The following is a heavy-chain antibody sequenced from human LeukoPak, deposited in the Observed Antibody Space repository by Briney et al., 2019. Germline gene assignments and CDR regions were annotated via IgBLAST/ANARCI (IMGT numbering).Heavy chain of an antibody. J-gene: IGHJ4*02. Sequence: GGSLRLSCAASGFTFSSYSMNWVRQAPGKGLEWVSYISSSSSTIYYADSVKGRFTISRDNAKNSLYLQMDSLRAEDTAVYYCARDKQVVVGATTAYDYWGQGTLVPVSS. CDR3: ARDKQVVVGATTAYDY. D-gene: IGHD1-26*01. V-gene: IGHV3-48*01. CDR1: GFTFSSYS. CDR2: ISSSSSTI.